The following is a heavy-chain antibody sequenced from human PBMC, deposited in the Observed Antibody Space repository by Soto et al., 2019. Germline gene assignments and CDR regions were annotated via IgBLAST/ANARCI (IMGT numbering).Heavy chain of an antibody. CDR1: GYIFTSYW. J-gene: IGHJ5*02. V-gene: IGHV5-51*01. Sequence: GESLKISCNGSGYIFTSYWIGWVRQMPGKGLEWMGIIYPGDSDTRYSPSFQGQVTISADKSISTAYLQWSSLKASDTAMYYCARSASDVWGSYRPNWFDPWGQGTLVTVSS. CDR2: IYPGDSDT. D-gene: IGHD3-16*02. CDR3: ARSASDVWGSYRPNWFDP.